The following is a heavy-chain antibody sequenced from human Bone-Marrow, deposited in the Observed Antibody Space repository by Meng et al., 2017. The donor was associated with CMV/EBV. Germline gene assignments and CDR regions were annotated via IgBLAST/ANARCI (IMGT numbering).Heavy chain of an antibody. V-gene: IGHV4-39*07. CDR2: IYYSGST. CDR1: GVSMISSGHY. D-gene: IGHD2-2*01. CDR3: ARDALNFYEVPAAIKYYYYGMDV. J-gene: IGHJ6*02. Sequence: SETLSLTCTISGVSMISSGHYWGWIRQPPGKGLEWIGSIYYSGSTYYNPSLKSRVTISVDTSKNQFSLKLSSVTAADTAVYYCARDALNFYEVPAAIKYYYYGMDVWGQGTTVTVSS.